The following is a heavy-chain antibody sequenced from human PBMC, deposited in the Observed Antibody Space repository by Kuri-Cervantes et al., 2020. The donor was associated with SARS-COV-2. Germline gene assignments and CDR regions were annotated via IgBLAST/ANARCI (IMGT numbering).Heavy chain of an antibody. Sequence: KVSCKGSGYSFTSYWISWVRQMPGKGLEWMGRINPSDSYTNYGPSLQGHVTISADKSISTAYLQWSSLKASDTAMYYCARHEEWGIFSGNHNWFDPWGQGTLVTVSS. J-gene: IGHJ5*02. CDR2: INPSDSYT. CDR3: ARHEEWGIFSGNHNWFDP. V-gene: IGHV5-10-1*01. D-gene: IGHD3-10*02. CDR1: GYSFTSYW.